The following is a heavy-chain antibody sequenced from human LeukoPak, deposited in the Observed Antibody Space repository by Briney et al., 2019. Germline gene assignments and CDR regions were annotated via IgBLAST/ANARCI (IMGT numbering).Heavy chain of an antibody. CDR3: ASRARTVATPFDY. CDR2: INHSGST. Sequence: SETLSLTCAVYGGSFSGYYWSWIRQPPGKGLEWIGEINHSGSTNYNPSLKSRVTISVDTSKNQFSLKLSSVTAADTDVYYCASRARTVATPFDYWGQGTLVTVSS. D-gene: IGHD4-23*01. J-gene: IGHJ4*02. CDR1: GGSFSGYY. V-gene: IGHV4-34*01.